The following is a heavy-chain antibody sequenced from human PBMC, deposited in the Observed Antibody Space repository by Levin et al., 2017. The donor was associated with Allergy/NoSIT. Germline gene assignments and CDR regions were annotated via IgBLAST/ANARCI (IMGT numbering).Heavy chain of an antibody. CDR2: ITHSGRT. Sequence: PGGSLRLSCAASGFTFSNYAMSWVRQAPGKGLDWVSAITHSGRTSYADSVTGRFTVSRDNSKNKLYLQMNSLRADETAVYYCAKEMTTVVPVFDYWGQGTLVTVSS. CDR1: GFTFSNYA. D-gene: IGHD4-23*01. J-gene: IGHJ4*02. CDR3: AKEMTTVVPVFDY. V-gene: IGHV3-23*01.